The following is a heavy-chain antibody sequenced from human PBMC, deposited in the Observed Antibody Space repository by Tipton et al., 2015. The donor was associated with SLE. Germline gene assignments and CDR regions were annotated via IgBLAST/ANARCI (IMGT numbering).Heavy chain of an antibody. CDR2: TFSSEIT. Sequence: TLSLTCTVSGGSIRSSSYYWGWIRQSPGKGLEWIGFTFSSEITYYNPSLRSRSTISIDTSKNQFSLHLTSVTAADTAVYYCARPPSYISPSEVLFDSWGQGMLVTVSS. J-gene: IGHJ4*02. V-gene: IGHV4-39*07. D-gene: IGHD6-6*01. CDR3: ARPPSYISPSEVLFDS. CDR1: GGSIRSSSYY.